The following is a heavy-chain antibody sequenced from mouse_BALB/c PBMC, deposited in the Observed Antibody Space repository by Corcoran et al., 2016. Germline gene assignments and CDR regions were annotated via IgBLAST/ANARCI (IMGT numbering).Heavy chain of an antibody. J-gene: IGHJ2*01. CDR1: GFNIKDTY. D-gene: IGHD1-1*01. V-gene: IGHV14-3*02. Sequence: EVQLQQSGAELVKPGASVKLSCTASGFNIKDTYMHWVKQRPEQGLEWIGRIDPANGNTKYDPKFKGKATLTVDKSSSTAYMQLNSLTSEDSAVYYCARDYSYYFDYWGQGTTLTVSS. CDR2: IDPANGNT. CDR3: ARDYSYYFDY.